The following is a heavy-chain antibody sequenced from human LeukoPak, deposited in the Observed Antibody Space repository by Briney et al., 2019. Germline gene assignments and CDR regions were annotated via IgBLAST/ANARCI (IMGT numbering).Heavy chain of an antibody. J-gene: IGHJ4*02. CDR2: IYHSGST. CDR3: ARVGTSGYHFFVDY. CDR1: GGSMSSYY. D-gene: IGHD3-3*02. V-gene: IGHV4-59*01. Sequence: PSETLSLTCNVSGGSMSSYYWTWIWQPPGKGLEWIGYIYHSGSTDYNPSLKSRVTISVDTSKNQFSLKMSPVIAADTAVYYCARVGTSGYHFFVDYWGQGILVTVSS.